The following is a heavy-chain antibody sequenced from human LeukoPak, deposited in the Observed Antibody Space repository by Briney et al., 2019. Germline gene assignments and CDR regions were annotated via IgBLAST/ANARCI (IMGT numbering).Heavy chain of an antibody. CDR2: TGASGDSI. CDR3: AKIPDVSDY. CDR1: GFTFSSYA. J-gene: IGHJ4*02. Sequence: GGSLRLSCAVSGFTFSSYAMIWVRQSPGRGLVWVSSTGASGDSIYYTDSVKGRFTISRDNSKNTLYLQMSSLRVEDTAVYYCAKIPDVSDYWGQGTLVTVSP. V-gene: IGHV3-23*01.